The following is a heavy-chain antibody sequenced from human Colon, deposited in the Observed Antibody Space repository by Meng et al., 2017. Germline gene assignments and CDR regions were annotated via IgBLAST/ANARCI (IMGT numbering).Heavy chain of an antibody. V-gene: IGHV5-51*01. CDR1: GYSFTGHW. Sequence: GESLKISCTASGYSFTGHWIAWVRQMPGKGLEWMGIIYPGDSDTRYSPSFHGQVTISADNSASTAYLQWRSLKTSDTAMYYCARRSKFAPDGLDIWGQGTLVTVSS. J-gene: IGHJ3*02. D-gene: IGHD3-16*01. CDR2: IYPGDSDT. CDR3: ARRSKFAPDGLDI.